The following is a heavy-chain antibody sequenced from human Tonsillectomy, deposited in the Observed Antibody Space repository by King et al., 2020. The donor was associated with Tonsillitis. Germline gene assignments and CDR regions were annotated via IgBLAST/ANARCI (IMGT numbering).Heavy chain of an antibody. CDR3: ARDQGAARSWAHYGMDV. V-gene: IGHV1-69*01. CDR2: IIPIFGTA. D-gene: IGHD1-26*01. CDR1: GGTFSSYA. Sequence: VQLVESGAEVKKPGSSVKVSCKASGGTFSSYAISWVRQAPGQGLEWMGGIIPIFGTANYAQKFQGRVTITADESTSTAYMELSSLRSEDTAGYYCARDQGAARSWAHYGMDVWGQGTTVTVSS. J-gene: IGHJ6*02.